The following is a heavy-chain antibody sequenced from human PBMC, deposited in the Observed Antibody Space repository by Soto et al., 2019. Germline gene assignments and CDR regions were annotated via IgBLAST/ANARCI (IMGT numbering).Heavy chain of an antibody. J-gene: IGHJ6*02. V-gene: IGHV4-59*12. CDR1: DGAISSYY. CDR2: INYSGTT. Sequence: SETLSLTCTVSDGAISSYYWSWIRQPPGKGLEWIGYINYSGTTNYNPSLKSRVTISLDTSKNQFSLNLSSVTAADTAVYYCAREKVYDSSGYYYYNVMDVWGQGTTVTVSS. D-gene: IGHD3-22*01. CDR3: AREKVYDSSGYYYYNVMDV.